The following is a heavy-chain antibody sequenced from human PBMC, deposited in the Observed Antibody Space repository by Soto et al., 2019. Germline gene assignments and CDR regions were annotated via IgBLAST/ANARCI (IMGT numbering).Heavy chain of an antibody. CDR3: ARGLHQVLGYYYYYMDV. V-gene: IGHV4-59*01. CDR1: GGSISSDY. J-gene: IGHJ6*03. CDR2: IYYSGST. Sequence: SETLSLTCTVSGGSISSDYWSWVRQPPGKGLEWTGYIYYSGSTNYNPSLKSRVTISVDTSKNQFSLKLSSVTAADTAVYYCARGLHQVLGYYYYYMDVWGKGTTVTVSS. D-gene: IGHD4-4*01.